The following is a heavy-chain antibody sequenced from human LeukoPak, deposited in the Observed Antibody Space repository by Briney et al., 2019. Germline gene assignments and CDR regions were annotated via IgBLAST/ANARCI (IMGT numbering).Heavy chain of an antibody. CDR3: AGRRMLDASFDY. J-gene: IGHJ4*02. D-gene: IGHD3-16*01. CDR1: GFTVSNNY. V-gene: IGHV3-66*02. CDR2: IYSGDNT. Sequence: GGSLRLSCAASGFTVSNNYMSWVRQAPGKGLEWVSVIYSGDNTYYVESVKGRFTISRDNSKNTLFLQMNRLRAEDTAVYYCAGRRMLDASFDYWGQGTLVTVSS.